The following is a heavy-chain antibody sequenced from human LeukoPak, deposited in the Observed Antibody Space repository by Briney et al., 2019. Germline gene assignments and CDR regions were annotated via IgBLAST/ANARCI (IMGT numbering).Heavy chain of an antibody. Sequence: GGSLRLSCAASGFTFSSYAMSWVRQAPGKGLEWVSAISGSGGSTYYADSVKGRFTISRDNSKNTLYLQMNSLRAEDTAVYYCSNLFSSSSPIYFYYLGQGTLVTVSS. D-gene: IGHD6-6*01. V-gene: IGHV3-23*01. CDR1: GFTFSSYA. CDR2: ISGSGGST. J-gene: IGHJ4*02. CDR3: SNLFSSSSPIYFYY.